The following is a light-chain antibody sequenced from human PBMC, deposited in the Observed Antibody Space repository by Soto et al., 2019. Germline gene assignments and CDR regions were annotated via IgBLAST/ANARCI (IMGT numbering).Light chain of an antibody. J-gene: IGLJ3*02. V-gene: IGLV1-51*02. CDR1: SSNIENNY. CDR2: RNN. Sequence: QSVLTQPPSVSAAPGQKVTISCSGSSSNIENNYVSWYQLLPRTAPKLLIYRNNQRPSGIPDRFSGSKSGTSATLGITGLQTGDEADYYCGTWDSSLNVGVFGGGTQLTVL. CDR3: GTWDSSLNVGV.